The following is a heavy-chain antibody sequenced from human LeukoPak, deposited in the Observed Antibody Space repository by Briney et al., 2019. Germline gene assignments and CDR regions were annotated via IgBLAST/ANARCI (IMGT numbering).Heavy chain of an antibody. V-gene: IGHV4-59*01. D-gene: IGHD2-15*01. Sequence: SQTLSLTCTVAGGSISSYYWSWIRQPPGKGLEWNGYIYYSGSTNYNPYLESRVTISVDTSKDQFSLKLSSVTAANTAVYYCARDARIAKGDDYYYGMDVWGQGTTVTVSS. CDR1: GGSISSYY. CDR2: IYYSGST. J-gene: IGHJ6*02. CDR3: ARDARIAKGDDYYYGMDV.